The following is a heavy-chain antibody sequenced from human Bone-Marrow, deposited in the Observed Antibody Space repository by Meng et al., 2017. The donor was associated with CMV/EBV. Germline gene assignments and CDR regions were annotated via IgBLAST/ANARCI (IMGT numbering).Heavy chain of an antibody. V-gene: IGHV1-69*05. J-gene: IGHJ6*02. Sequence: VKVSCKASGGTFSSYAISWVRQAPGQGLEWMGGIIPIFGTANYAQKFQGRVTITTDESTSTAYMELSSLRSEDTAVYYCARPGVARTYYGMDVWGQGTTVTVSS. CDR2: IIPIFGTA. CDR3: ARPGVARTYYGMDV. CDR1: GGTFSSYA. D-gene: IGHD2-15*01.